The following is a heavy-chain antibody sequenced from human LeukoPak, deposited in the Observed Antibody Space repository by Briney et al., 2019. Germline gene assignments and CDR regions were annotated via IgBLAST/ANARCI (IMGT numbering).Heavy chain of an antibody. Sequence: PGGSLRLSCAASGFTFSDYNMRWIRQAPGKGLEWVSSISRSGSTKYYADSVKGRFTMSRDNAKKSLYLQMNSLRAEDMAVYYCARAKFDSSRYYYRGFDIWGQGTMVTVSS. V-gene: IGHV3-11*04. CDR3: ARAKFDSSRYYYRGFDI. D-gene: IGHD3-22*01. J-gene: IGHJ3*02. CDR1: GFTFSDYN. CDR2: ISRSGSTK.